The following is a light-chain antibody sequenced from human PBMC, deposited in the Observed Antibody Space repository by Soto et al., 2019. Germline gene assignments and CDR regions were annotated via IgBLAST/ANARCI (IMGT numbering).Light chain of an antibody. Sequence: EIVMTQSPATLSVSPGETATLSCRASQSVSYNLAWYQQKPGQGPRLLIYGAFTRATGIPVRFSGSGSGTEFTLTISSLQSEDFALYYCQQYKNWPPLTFGGGTKVEIK. CDR3: QQYKNWPPLT. J-gene: IGKJ4*01. CDR2: GAF. CDR1: QSVSYN. V-gene: IGKV3-15*01.